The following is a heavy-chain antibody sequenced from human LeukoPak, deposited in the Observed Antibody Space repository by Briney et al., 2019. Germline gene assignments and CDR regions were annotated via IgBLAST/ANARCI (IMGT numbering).Heavy chain of an antibody. CDR1: GFNSRDYW. V-gene: IGHV3-7*01. J-gene: IGHJ5*02. Sequence: GGSLRLSCAAPGFNSRDYWMTWVRQAPGKGLEWVANIKQDGSEKHYVESVKGRFIISRDNAKNSVLLQMNSLRAEDTALYYCGRQGLRGDGFDPWGQGTLVTVSS. D-gene: IGHD5-24*01. CDR2: IKQDGSEK. CDR3: GRQGLRGDGFDP.